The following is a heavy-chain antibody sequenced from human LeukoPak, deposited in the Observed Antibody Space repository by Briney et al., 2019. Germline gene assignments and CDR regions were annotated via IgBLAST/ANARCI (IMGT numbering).Heavy chain of an antibody. CDR3: AKGISNWGNLGY. D-gene: IGHD7-27*01. Sequence: GGSLRLSCTASGFSFSSYGLYWVRQAPGKGLDWVAFSRHDEDGKYYADSVKGRFTISRDNSQNTLYLLMNSLRADDTAVYYCAKGISNWGNLGYWGQGTLVTVSS. J-gene: IGHJ4*02. V-gene: IGHV3-30*02. CDR1: GFSFSSYG. CDR2: SRHDEDGK.